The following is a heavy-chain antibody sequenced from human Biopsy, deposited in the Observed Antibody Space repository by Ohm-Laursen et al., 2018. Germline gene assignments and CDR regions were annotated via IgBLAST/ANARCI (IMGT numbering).Heavy chain of an antibody. V-gene: IGHV4-61*01. CDR2: IYYSGST. CDR3: ARATNSTGWPYYYFYGMDV. Sequence: SDTLSPTCTVSGGSVYSSSFYWAWIRQPPGKGLEWIGYIYYSGSTNYNPSLKSRVTISVDTSKNQFSLRLNSVTAADTAVYYCARATNSTGWPYYYFYGMDVWGQGTTVTVSS. D-gene: IGHD2/OR15-2a*01. J-gene: IGHJ6*02. CDR1: GGSVYSSSFY.